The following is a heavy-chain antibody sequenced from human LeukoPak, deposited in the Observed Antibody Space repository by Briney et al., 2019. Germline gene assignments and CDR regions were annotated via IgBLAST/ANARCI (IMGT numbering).Heavy chain of an antibody. CDR1: GFSLSTSGVG. J-gene: IGHJ5*02. CDR3: AHRVRYSGYLNWFDP. D-gene: IGHD5-12*01. Sequence: SGPTLVKPTQTLTLTCTFSGFSLSTSGVGVGWIRQPPGKALEWLALLYWDDDKRYSPSLKSRLTITKDTSKNQVVLTMTNMDTVDTATYYCAHRVRYSGYLNWFDPWGQGTLVTVSS. CDR2: LYWDDDK. V-gene: IGHV2-5*02.